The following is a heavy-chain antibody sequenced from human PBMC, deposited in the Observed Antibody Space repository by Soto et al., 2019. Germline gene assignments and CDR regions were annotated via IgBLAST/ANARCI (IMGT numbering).Heavy chain of an antibody. CDR3: AREKRANGYFDY. CDR1: GFPFSAYW. CDR2: IKQAGSGK. J-gene: IGHJ4*02. D-gene: IGHD6-25*01. V-gene: IGHV3-7*01. Sequence: GGSLRLSCAASGFPFSAYWMSWVRQAPGKGLEWVANIKQAGSGKYYVDSVNGRFIISRDDAKNSLFLQVNSLRVEDTAVYYCAREKRANGYFDYWGQGTLVTAPQ.